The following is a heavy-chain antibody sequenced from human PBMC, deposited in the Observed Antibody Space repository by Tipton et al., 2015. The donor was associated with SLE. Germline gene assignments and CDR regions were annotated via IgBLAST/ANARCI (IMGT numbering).Heavy chain of an antibody. CDR3: ARGGETYCGGDCPYYFDY. J-gene: IGHJ4*02. CDR2: ISSDGSFE. CDR1: GFTFSTYP. Sequence: SLRLSCVASGFTFSTYPMHWVRQAPGKGLEYLAFISSDGSFEYYADSVKGRFTMSRDNSKSTLYLQMNSLSPDDAALYYCARGGETYCGGDCPYYFDYWGQGTLVTVSS. V-gene: IGHV3-30*04. D-gene: IGHD2-21*01.